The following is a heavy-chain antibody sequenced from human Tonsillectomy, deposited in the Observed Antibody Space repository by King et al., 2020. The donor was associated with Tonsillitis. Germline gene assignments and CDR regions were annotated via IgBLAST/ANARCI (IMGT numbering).Heavy chain of an antibody. D-gene: IGHD4-17*01. Sequence: VQLQQWGAGLLKPSETLSLTCAVYGGSFSGYYWSWIRQPPGKGLEWIGEINHSGSTNYNPSLKSRLTISVDTSKNQFSLKLSSVTAADTALYYCASLNDYESSWGQGTLVIVSS. J-gene: IGHJ5*02. CDR1: GGSFSGYY. CDR2: INHSGST. V-gene: IGHV4-34*01. CDR3: ASLNDYESS.